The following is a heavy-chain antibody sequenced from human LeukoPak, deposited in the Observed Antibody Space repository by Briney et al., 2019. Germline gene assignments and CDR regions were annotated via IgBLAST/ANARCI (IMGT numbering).Heavy chain of an antibody. D-gene: IGHD2-15*01. Sequence: GGSLRLSCAASGFTFSSYEMNWVRQAPGKGLEWVSYISSSGSTIYYADSVKGRFTISRDNAKNSLYLQMNSLRAEDTAVYYCARAEGYCSGGSCYYYYHGMDVWGQGTTVTVSS. V-gene: IGHV3-48*03. J-gene: IGHJ6*02. CDR1: GFTFSSYE. CDR3: ARAEGYCSGGSCYYYYHGMDV. CDR2: ISSSGSTI.